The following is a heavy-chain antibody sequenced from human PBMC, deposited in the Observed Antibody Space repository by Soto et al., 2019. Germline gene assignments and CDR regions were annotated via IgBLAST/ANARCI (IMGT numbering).Heavy chain of an antibody. D-gene: IGHD4-4*01. CDR1: GYTFTSYG. V-gene: IGHV1-18*04. CDR2: ISAYNGNT. CDR3: ARARLHTNTYYYYYGMDV. Sequence: XSVKVSCKASGYTFTSYGISWVRQAPGQGLEWMGWISAYNGNTNYAQKLQGRVTMTTDTSTSTAYMELRSLRSDDTAVYYCARARLHTNTYYYYYGMDVWGQGTTVTVSS. J-gene: IGHJ6*02.